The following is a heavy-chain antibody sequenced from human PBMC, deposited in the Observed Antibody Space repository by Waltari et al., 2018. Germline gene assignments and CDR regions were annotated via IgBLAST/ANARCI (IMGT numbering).Heavy chain of an antibody. Sequence: EVQLVESGGGLVQPGGSLRLSCAASGFTFSSYDMHWVRQVTGKRPEGVSGIATGGDTNYPGSVKGRFTISRENAKNSWYLQMNSLRAEDTAVYYCAREGETSPGTWYFDLWGRGTLVTVSS. J-gene: IGHJ2*01. D-gene: IGHD2-2*01. CDR3: AREGETSPGTWYFDL. CDR2: IATGGDT. CDR1: GFTFSSYD. V-gene: IGHV3-13*01.